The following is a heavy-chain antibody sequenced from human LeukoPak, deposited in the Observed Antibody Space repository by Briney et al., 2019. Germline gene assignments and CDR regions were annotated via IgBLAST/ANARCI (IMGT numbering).Heavy chain of an antibody. CDR2: VSGSGDGT. Sequence: PGGSLRLSCAASGFTFRNYAMMWVRLAPGKGPEWVSAVSGSGDGTYYADSVKGRFTISRDNSKNTLNLQMNSLRGEDTAVYHCAQVAGAGQVDWFDLWGQGTLVTVSS. V-gene: IGHV3-23*01. D-gene: IGHD1-26*01. J-gene: IGHJ5*02. CDR3: AQVAGAGQVDWFDL. CDR1: GFTFRNYA.